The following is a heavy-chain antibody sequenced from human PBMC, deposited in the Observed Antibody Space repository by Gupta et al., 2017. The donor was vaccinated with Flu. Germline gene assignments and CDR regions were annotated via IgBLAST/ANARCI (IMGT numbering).Heavy chain of an antibody. D-gene: IGHD1-26*01. Sequence: TFSNYAITGGRQAPGHGLEWMGGIIPVFGTENYEQKFQGRITITAVRATTTAYMELTNLKADDTAVYYCARIVGCYWGQGTRGTVSS. J-gene: IGHJ4*02. CDR3: ARIVGCY. V-gene: IGHV1-69*06. CDR1: TFSNYA. CDR2: IIPVFGTE.